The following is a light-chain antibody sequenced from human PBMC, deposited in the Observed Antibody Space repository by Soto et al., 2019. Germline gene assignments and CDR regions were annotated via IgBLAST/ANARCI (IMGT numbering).Light chain of an antibody. V-gene: IGKV1-5*01. Sequence: DIQMTQSPSTLSASVGDRVTITCRASQSISGWLAWYQQKPGRAPKLLIYDASNLESGVPSSFSGSGSGTEFTHTISSLQPDDFATYYCQQYDSFSLTVGGGTTVEIK. CDR3: QQYDSFSLT. CDR1: QSISGW. J-gene: IGKJ4*01. CDR2: DAS.